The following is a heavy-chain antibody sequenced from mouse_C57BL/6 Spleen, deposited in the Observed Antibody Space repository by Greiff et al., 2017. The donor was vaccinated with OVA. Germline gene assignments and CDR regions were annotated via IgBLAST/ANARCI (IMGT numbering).Heavy chain of an antibody. Sequence: QVQLQQPGAELVRPGSSVKLSCKASGYTFTSYWMDWVKQRPGQGLEWIGNIYPSDSETHYNQKFKDKATLTVDQSSSTAYMQLSSLTSEDSAVYYCARLRDAMDYWGQGTSVTVSS. CDR3: ARLRDAMDY. J-gene: IGHJ4*01. V-gene: IGHV1-61*01. CDR1: GYTFTSYW. D-gene: IGHD2-12*01. CDR2: IYPSDSET.